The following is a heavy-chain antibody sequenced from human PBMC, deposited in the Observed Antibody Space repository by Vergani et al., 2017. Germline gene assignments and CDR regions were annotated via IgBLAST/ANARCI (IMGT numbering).Heavy chain of an antibody. Sequence: EVQLLESGGGLGQPGGSLRLSCAASGFTFGSYAMSWVRQAPGKGLEWVSTITGSSVTTYYADSVKGRFSISRDNSKNTLYLQMSRLRTEDTAIYYCAKDPAANTAMVDIDCWGQGTLVTVSS. D-gene: IGHD5-18*01. J-gene: IGHJ4*02. V-gene: IGHV3-23*01. CDR1: GFTFGSYA. CDR3: AKDPAANTAMVDIDC. CDR2: ITGSSVTT.